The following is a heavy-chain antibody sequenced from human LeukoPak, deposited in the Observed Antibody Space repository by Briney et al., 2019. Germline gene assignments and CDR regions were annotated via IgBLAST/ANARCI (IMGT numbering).Heavy chain of an antibody. CDR2: IYSSGGT. D-gene: IGHD1-14*01. CDR1: GGSISGYY. J-gene: IGHJ1*01. CDR3: ARGTPGHSEEYFQN. Sequence: SSETLSLTCTVSGGSISGYYWGWIRQPAGKGLEWIGRIYSSGGTNYKPSLKSRVTMSADTSKNQFSLKLSSVTAADTAVYYCARGTPGHSEEYFQNWGQGTLVTVSS. V-gene: IGHV4-4*07.